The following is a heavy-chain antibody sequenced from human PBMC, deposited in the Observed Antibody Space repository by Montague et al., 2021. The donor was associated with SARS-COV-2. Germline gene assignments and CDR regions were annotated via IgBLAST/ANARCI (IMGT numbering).Heavy chain of an antibody. J-gene: IGHJ4*02. D-gene: IGHD3-22*01. V-gene: IGHV4-39*07. CDR3: ARGHLSVSMIVVVFTSASYYFDY. CDR2: IRQSGRT. Sequence: SETLSLTCTVSGDSVSSSDHYWGWIRQPPGKGLEWIGNIRQSGRTNYNPSPKSRVTISVDTSKNQFSLKLTSVTAADTGLYFCARGHLSVSMIVVVFTSASYYFDYWGQGAQVTVSS. CDR1: GDSVSSSDHY.